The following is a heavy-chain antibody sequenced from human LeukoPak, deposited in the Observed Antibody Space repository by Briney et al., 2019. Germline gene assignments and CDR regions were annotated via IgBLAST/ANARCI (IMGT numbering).Heavy chain of an antibody. CDR2: INHSGST. CDR1: GGSFSGYY. V-gene: IGHV4-34*01. D-gene: IGHD2-15*01. Sequence: SVTLSLTCAVYGGSFSGYYWSWIRQPPGKGLEWIGEINHSGSTNYNPSLKSRVTISVDTSKSQFSLKLSSVTAADTAVYYCASHYCSGGSCYDPDWFDPWGQGTLVTVSS. J-gene: IGHJ5*02. CDR3: ASHYCSGGSCYDPDWFDP.